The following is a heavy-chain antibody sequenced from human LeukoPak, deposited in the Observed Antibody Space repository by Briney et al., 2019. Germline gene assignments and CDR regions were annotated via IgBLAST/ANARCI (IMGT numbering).Heavy chain of an antibody. Sequence: GESLKISCKGSGYSFTSYWIGWVRQMPGKGLEWMGIIYPGDSDTRYSPSLKSRVTISADASTNQFSLMLSSVTAADTAVYYCARSCSGGNCYYYYGMDVWGQGTTVTVSS. CDR2: IYPGDSDT. J-gene: IGHJ6*02. CDR3: ARSCSGGNCYYYYGMDV. D-gene: IGHD2-15*01. CDR1: GYSFTSYW. V-gene: IGHV5-51*01.